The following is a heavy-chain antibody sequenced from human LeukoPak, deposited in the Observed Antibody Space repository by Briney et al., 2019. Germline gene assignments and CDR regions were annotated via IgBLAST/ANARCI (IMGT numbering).Heavy chain of an antibody. V-gene: IGHV4-34*01. J-gene: IGHJ6*03. D-gene: IGHD6-19*01. Sequence: SETLSLTCAVYGGSFSGYYWSWIRQPPGKGLGWIGEINHSGSTNYNPSLKSRVTISVDTSKNQCSLKLSSVTAADTAVYYCARLSSGYSSGWYINYYYYYYMDVWGKGTTVTISS. CDR1: GGSFSGYY. CDR2: INHSGST. CDR3: ARLSSGYSSGWYINYYYYYYMDV.